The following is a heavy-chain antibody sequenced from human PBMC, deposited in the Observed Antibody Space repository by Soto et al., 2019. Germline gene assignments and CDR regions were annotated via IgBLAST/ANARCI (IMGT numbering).Heavy chain of an antibody. J-gene: IGHJ6*02. V-gene: IGHV3-33*01. CDR2: IWYDGSNK. Sequence: QVQLVESGGGVVQPGRSLRLSCAASGFTFSSYGMHWVRQAPGKGLEWVAVIWYDGSNKYYADSVKGRFTISRDNSKNTLYLQMNSLRAEDTAVYYCARYEGYCSSTSCYTYYYYYGMGVWGQGTTVTVSS. CDR3: ARYEGYCSSTSCYTYYYYYGMGV. D-gene: IGHD2-2*02. CDR1: GFTFSSYG.